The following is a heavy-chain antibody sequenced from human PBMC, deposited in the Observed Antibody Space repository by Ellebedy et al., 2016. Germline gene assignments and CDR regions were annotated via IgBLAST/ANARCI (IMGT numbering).Heavy chain of an antibody. D-gene: IGHD2-21*02. CDR3: AKLPDCGGDCYSPDDWYFDL. CDR1: GFTFSSYG. J-gene: IGHJ2*01. Sequence: GGSLRLSCAASGFTFSSYGMHRVRQAPGKGLEWVAVIWYDGSNKYYADAVKGRFTISRDNSKNTLYLQMNSLRAEDTAVYYCAKLPDCGGDCYSPDDWYFDLWGRGTLVTVSS. CDR2: IWYDGSNK. V-gene: IGHV3-33*06.